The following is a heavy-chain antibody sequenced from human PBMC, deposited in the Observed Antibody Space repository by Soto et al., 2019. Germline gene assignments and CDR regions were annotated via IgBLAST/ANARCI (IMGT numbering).Heavy chain of an antibody. D-gene: IGHD6-13*01. CDR2: IVVGSGNT. J-gene: IGHJ4*02. CDR3: AAGQGQQLAHFDY. Sequence: SVKVSCKASGFTFTSSAVQWVRQARGQRLEWIGWIVVGSGNTNYAQKFQERVTITRDMSTSTAYMELSSLRSEDTAVYYCAAGQGQQLAHFDYWGQGTLFTVSS. CDR1: GFTFTSSA. V-gene: IGHV1-58*01.